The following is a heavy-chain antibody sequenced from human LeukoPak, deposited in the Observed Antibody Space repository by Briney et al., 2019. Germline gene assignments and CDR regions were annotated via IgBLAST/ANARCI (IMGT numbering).Heavy chain of an antibody. CDR3: ARVLEGSSGQHWYFDL. CDR2: INHSGST. V-gene: IGHV4-34*01. Sequence: SQTLSLTCTVSGRSISSYYWSWIRHHPGKGLPWIREINHSGSTNYNPSLKGRVTISVDTSKNQFSLRLSSVTAADTAVYYCARVLEGSSGQHWYFDLWGRGTLVTVSS. D-gene: IGHD6-19*01. J-gene: IGHJ2*01. CDR1: GRSISSYY.